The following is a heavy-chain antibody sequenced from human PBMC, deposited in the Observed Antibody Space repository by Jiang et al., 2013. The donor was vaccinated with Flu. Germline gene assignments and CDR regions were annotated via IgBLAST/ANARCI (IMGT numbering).Heavy chain of an antibody. J-gene: IGHJ4*02. CDR3: TREAYYYGSGTRGFDY. V-gene: IGHV3-49*03. Sequence: QLLESGGGLVQPRAVPETLLYSFWIHFGDYAMSWFRQAPGKGLEWVGFIRSKAYGGTTEYAASVKGRFTISRDDSKSIAYLQMNSLKTEDTAVYYCTREAYYYGSGTRGFDYWGQGTLVTVSS. D-gene: IGHD3-10*01. CDR2: IRSKAYGGTT. CDR1: IHFGDYA.